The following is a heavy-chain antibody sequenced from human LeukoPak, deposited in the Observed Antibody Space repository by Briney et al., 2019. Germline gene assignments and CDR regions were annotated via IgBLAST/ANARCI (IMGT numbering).Heavy chain of an antibody. D-gene: IGHD4-17*01. Sequence: SETLSLTCTVSGGSISSYYWSWIRQPPGKGLEWIGYIYYSGSTNYNPSLKSRVTISVDTSKNQFSLRLSSLTAADTAVYYCARARGDYGDHYPGWYFDLWGRGTLVTVSS. CDR2: IYYSGST. J-gene: IGHJ2*01. CDR3: ARARGDYGDHYPGWYFDL. CDR1: GGSISSYY. V-gene: IGHV4-59*08.